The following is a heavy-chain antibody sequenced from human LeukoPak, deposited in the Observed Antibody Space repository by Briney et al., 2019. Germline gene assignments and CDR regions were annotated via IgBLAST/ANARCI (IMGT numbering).Heavy chain of an antibody. V-gene: IGHV3-33*01. CDR2: IWYDGSNK. D-gene: IGHD3-16*02. Sequence: PGRSLRLSCAASGFTFSSYGMHWVRQAPGKGLEWVAVIWYDGSNKYYADSVKGRFTISRDNSKNTLYLQMNSLRAEDTAVYYCARDPSIMITFGGVIGLDYWGQGTLVTVSS. CDR1: GFTFSSYG. J-gene: IGHJ4*02. CDR3: ARDPSIMITFGGVIGLDY.